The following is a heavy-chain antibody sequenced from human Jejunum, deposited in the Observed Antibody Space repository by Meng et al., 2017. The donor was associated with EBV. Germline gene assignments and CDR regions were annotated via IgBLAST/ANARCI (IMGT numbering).Heavy chain of an antibody. D-gene: IGHD3-3*01. Sequence: QRRGPSVLKPPGPLPPTSPVAGGSVGCYFCTWIRQAPGKGLEWIGEINQVGSTNYNPSLKSRVTISVDTSNIQFSLKVTSVTAADTAVYYCARSGAIIGVQGAPDYWGQGTLVTVSS. V-gene: IGHV4-34*01. CDR1: GGSVGCYF. CDR2: INQVGST. CDR3: ARSGAIIGVQGAPDY. J-gene: IGHJ4*02.